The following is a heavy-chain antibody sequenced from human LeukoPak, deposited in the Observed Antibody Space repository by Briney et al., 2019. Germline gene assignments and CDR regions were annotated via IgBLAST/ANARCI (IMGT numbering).Heavy chain of an antibody. CDR2: IIPIFGTT. CDR3: ARGSSGYYPVDY. J-gene: IGHJ4*02. V-gene: IGHV1-69*13. Sequence: SVKVSCKASGYTFTSYGISWVRQAPGQGLEWMGGIIPIFGTTNYAQKFQGRVTITADESTSTAYMELSSLRSEDTAVYYCARGSSGYYPVDYWGQGTLVTVSS. CDR1: GYTFTSYG. D-gene: IGHD3-22*01.